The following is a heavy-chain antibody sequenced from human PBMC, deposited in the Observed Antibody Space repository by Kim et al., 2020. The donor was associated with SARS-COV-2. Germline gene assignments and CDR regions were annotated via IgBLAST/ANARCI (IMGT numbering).Heavy chain of an antibody. J-gene: IGHJ4*02. V-gene: IGHV4-39*02. Sequence: SETLSLTCTVSGGSIRSGNYWWGWIRQPPGKGLEWIGSMHYSGGSHHNPSLKIRVTASVDTSKNHFALQLGFVTAADTAVYYCARNVGDNKWYFDSWGQGTLVTVSS. CDR2: MHYSGGS. CDR1: GGSIRSGNYW. D-gene: IGHD3-16*01. CDR3: ARNVGDNKWYFDS.